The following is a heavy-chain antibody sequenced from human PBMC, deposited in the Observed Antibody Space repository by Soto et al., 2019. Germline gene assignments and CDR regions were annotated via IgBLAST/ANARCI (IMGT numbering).Heavy chain of an antibody. Sequence: GGSLRLSCAASGFTFSNAWMSWVRQAPGKGLEWVGRIKSKTDGGTTDYAAPVKGRFTISRDDSKNTLYLQMNSLKTEDTAVYYCTTGELEHLYYFDYWGQGTLVTVSS. CDR2: IKSKTDGGTT. D-gene: IGHD3-16*01. V-gene: IGHV3-15*01. J-gene: IGHJ4*02. CDR1: GFTFSNAW. CDR3: TTGELEHLYYFDY.